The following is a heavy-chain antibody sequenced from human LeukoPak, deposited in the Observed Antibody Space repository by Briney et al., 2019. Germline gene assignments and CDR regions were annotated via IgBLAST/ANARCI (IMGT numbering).Heavy chain of an antibody. CDR1: GGSISTSSYY. V-gene: IGHV4-39*01. D-gene: IGHD2-15*01. Sequence: SETLSLTCTVSGGSISTSSYYWGWIRQPRGKGLECIVTIYYSGTTYYNPSLKSRVTISVDTSKNQFSLKLSSVTAADTAVYYCARRGSGSRGDFDYWGQGTLVTVSS. CDR2: IYYSGTT. CDR3: ARRGSGSRGDFDY. J-gene: IGHJ4*02.